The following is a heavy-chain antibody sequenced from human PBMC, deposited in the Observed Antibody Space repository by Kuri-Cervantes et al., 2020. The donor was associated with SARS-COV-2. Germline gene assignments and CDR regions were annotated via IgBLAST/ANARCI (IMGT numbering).Heavy chain of an antibody. J-gene: IGHJ4*02. Sequence: KVSCKGSGYSFTSYWISWVRQMPGKGLEWMGRIDPSDSYTNYSPSFQGHVTISADKSISTAYLQWSSLKASDTAMYYCARRSDYGVSFDYWGQGTLVTVSS. D-gene: IGHD4-17*01. V-gene: IGHV5-10-1*01. CDR3: ARRSDYGVSFDY. CDR2: IDPSDSYT. CDR1: GYSFTSYW.